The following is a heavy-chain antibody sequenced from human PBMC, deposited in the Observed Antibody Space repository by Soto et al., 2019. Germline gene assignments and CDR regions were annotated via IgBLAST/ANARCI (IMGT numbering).Heavy chain of an antibody. CDR1: GGSFSDYV. V-gene: IGHV4-34*01. J-gene: IGHJ3*02. CDR2: IYDSGSS. Sequence: SETLSLTCAVYGGSFSDYVWSWIRQPPGKGLEWIGSIYDSGSSYYIPYLTSRVTISVDRSKTQFSLKLCSVTAADTAVYYCARRGLFLVNAFDIWGQGTMVNVSS. D-gene: IGHD3-22*01. CDR3: ARRGLFLVNAFDI.